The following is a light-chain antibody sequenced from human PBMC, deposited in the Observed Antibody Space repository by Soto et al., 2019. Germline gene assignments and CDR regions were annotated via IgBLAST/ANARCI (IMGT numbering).Light chain of an antibody. CDR1: QSVSSN. Sequence: EIVMTQSPATLSVSLGERVTLSCRASQSVSSNLAWYQQKPGQAPELLIYGASTRATGIPARFSGSGSGTEFTLTISSLQSEDFAVYYCQQYDNWPPMYTFGQGTKLEIK. V-gene: IGKV3-15*01. CDR3: QQYDNWPPMYT. CDR2: GAS. J-gene: IGKJ2*01.